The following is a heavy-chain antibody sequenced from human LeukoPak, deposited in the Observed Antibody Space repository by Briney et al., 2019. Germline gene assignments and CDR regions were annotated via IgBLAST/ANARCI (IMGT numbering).Heavy chain of an antibody. CDR3: ARDVHYYDSSGYPFDY. Sequence: PSETLSLTCAVYGGSFSGYYWSWIRQPPGKGLEWIGEINHSGSTNYNPSLKSRVTISVDTSKNQFSLKLSSVTAADTAVYYCARDVHYYDSSGYPFDYWGQGTLVTVSS. CDR2: INHSGST. CDR1: GGSFSGYY. V-gene: IGHV4-34*01. J-gene: IGHJ4*02. D-gene: IGHD3-22*01.